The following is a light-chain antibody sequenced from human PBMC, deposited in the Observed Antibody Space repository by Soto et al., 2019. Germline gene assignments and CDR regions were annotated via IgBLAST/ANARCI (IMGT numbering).Light chain of an antibody. Sequence: QSVLTQPASVSGSPGQSITISCTGTSSDVGSYNLVSWYQQHPGKATKLMIYEVSKRPSGVSNRFSGSKSGNTASLTISGLQAEDEADYYCCSYAGSSTAFGTGTKLTVL. CDR3: CSYAGSSTA. CDR2: EVS. V-gene: IGLV2-23*02. J-gene: IGLJ1*01. CDR1: SSDVGSYNL.